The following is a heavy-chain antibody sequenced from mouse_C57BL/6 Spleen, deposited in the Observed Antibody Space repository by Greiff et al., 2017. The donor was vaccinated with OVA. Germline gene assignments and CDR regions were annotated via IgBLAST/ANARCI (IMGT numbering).Heavy chain of an antibody. CDR1: GYSITSGYY. D-gene: IGHD2-3*01. J-gene: IGHJ3*01. Sequence: EVQLVESGPGLVKPSQSLSLTCSVTGYSITSGYYWNWIRQFPGNKLEWMGYISYDGSNNYNPSLKNRISITRDTSKNQFFLKLNSVTTEDTATYYCAREGFYDGYYGAWFAYWGQGTLVTVSA. CDR3: AREGFYDGYYGAWFAY. CDR2: ISYDGSN. V-gene: IGHV3-6*01.